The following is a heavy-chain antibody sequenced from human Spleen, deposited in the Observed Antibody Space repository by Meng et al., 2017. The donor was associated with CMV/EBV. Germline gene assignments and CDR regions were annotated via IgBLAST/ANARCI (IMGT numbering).Heavy chain of an antibody. J-gene: IGHJ5*02. Sequence: GESLKISCTASGFTFSSYTMNWVRQAPGKGLEWVSSISSGSHYIYYADSLKGRFTISRDNAKNSLYLQMNSLRAEDTAVYYCARELSGYRYGSRGSWGRGTLVTVSS. V-gene: IGHV3-21*06. CDR1: GFTFSSYT. D-gene: IGHD5-18*01. CDR2: ISSGSHYI. CDR3: ARELSGYRYGSRGS.